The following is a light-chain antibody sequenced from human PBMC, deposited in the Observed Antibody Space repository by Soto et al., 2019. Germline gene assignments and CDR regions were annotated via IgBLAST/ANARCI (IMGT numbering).Light chain of an antibody. J-gene: IGLJ3*02. V-gene: IGLV4-69*01. CDR3: QTWGTGVRV. Sequence: QPVLTQSPSASASLGASVRLTCTLDSGHSTYAIAWHQQQPDKGPRYLMKLNSDGSHNRGDGIPDRFSGSSSGAERYLTISSLQSEDEADYYCQTWGTGVRVFGGGTKLTVL. CDR1: SGHSTYA. CDR2: LNSDGSH.